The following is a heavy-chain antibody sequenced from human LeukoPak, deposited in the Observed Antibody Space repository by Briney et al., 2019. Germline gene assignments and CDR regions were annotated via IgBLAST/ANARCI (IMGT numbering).Heavy chain of an antibody. V-gene: IGHV4-39*01. CDR3: ARQGGSYIWFDP. Sequence: PSETLSLTCTVSGGSISSSTYYWGWIRQPPGKGLEWIGSMYYTRRTYYNPSLKSRVTISVDTSKNQFSLRLRSVTAADTAVYYCARQGGSYIWFDPWGQGTLVTVSS. CDR1: GGSISSSTYY. D-gene: IGHD1-26*01. J-gene: IGHJ5*02. CDR2: MYYTRRT.